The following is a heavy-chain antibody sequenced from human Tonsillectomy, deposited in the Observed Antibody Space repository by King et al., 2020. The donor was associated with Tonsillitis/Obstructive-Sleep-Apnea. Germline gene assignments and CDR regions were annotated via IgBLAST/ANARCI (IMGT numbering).Heavy chain of an antibody. D-gene: IGHD6-19*01. CDR2: ISSSGNTI. V-gene: IGHV3-48*03. CDR1: GFTFSSYE. Sequence: VQLVESGGGLVQPGGSLRLSCAASGFTFSSYEINWVRQAPGKGLEWVSYISSSGNTINYAESVKGRFTISRDNAKNSLYLQMNSLRAEDTAVYYCARDRYSSDWYPKLGGYYYHYGMDVWGQGTTVTVSS. CDR3: ARDRYSSDWYPKLGGYYYHYGMDV. J-gene: IGHJ6*02.